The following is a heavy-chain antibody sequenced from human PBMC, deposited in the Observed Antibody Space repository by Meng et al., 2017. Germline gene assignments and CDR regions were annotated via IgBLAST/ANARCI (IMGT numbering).Heavy chain of an antibody. J-gene: IGHJ5*02. D-gene: IGHD7-27*01. CDR3: ASGPPGWFDP. V-gene: IGHV1-69*06. CDR2: IIPIFGTA. CDR1: AGPSSSYA. Sequence: VTLVQAGADVDKPSSSVKVCFKASAGPSSSYAIRWVRQAPGQGLEWMGGIIPIFGTANYAQKFQGRVTITADKSTSTAYMELSSLRSEDTAVYYCASGPPGWFDPWGQGTLVTVSS.